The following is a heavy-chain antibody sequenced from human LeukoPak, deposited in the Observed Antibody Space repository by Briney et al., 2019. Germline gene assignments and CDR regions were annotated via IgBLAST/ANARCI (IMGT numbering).Heavy chain of an antibody. CDR1: GFTFSSYG. CDR3: ARDLNWSFDY. J-gene: IGHJ4*02. D-gene: IGHD1-1*01. Sequence: TGGSLRLSCAASGFTFSSYGMHWVRQAPGKGLEWVALIWYDGSNKDYADSVKGRFTISRDNSKNTVYLQMNSLRAEDTAVYYCARDLNWSFDYWGQGTLVTVSS. CDR2: IWYDGSNK. V-gene: IGHV3-33*01.